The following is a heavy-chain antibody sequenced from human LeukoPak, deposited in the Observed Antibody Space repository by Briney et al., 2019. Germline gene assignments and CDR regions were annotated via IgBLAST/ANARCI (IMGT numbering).Heavy chain of an antibody. J-gene: IGHJ4*02. CDR1: GFTFSSYS. CDR3: ARGHTAVTRHFDF. D-gene: IGHD4-17*01. Sequence: GGSLRLSCAASGFTFSSYSMNWVRQAPGKGLEWVSSISSSSSYIYYADSVKGRFTISRDNAKNSLYLQMNSLRAEDTAVYYCARGHTAVTRHFDFWGQGTLVTVSS. CDR2: ISSSSSYI. V-gene: IGHV3-21*01.